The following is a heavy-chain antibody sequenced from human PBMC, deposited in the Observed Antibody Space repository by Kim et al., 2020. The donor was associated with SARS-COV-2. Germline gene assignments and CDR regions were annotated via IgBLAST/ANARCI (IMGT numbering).Heavy chain of an antibody. Sequence: SGSTNYNPSRKSRVTISVDTAKNQFSLKRSSVTAADTAVYYCARNRDMDVWGQGTTVTVSS. CDR2: SGST. V-gene: IGHV4-4*09. J-gene: IGHJ6*02. CDR3: ARNRDMDV.